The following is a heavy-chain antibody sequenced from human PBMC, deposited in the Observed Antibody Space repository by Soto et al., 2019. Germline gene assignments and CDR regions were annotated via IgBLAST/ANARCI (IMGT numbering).Heavy chain of an antibody. D-gene: IGHD4-4*01. J-gene: IGHJ4*02. CDR3: ARDRAYSRFDY. Sequence: GGSLRLSCAVSGFSFSSAWMTWIRQAPGKGLERVAIMNEDGSERYYVDSVKGRFTISRDNAKNALFLQMNSLRVEDTAVYFCARDRAYSRFDYWGQGSLVTVAS. CDR1: GFSFSSAW. V-gene: IGHV3-7*03. CDR2: MNEDGSER.